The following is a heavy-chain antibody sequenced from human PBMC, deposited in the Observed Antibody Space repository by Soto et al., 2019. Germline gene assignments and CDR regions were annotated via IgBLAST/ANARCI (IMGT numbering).Heavy chain of an antibody. V-gene: IGHV4-59*01. CDR1: GGSISSYY. J-gene: IGHJ4*02. CDR2: IYYSGST. CDR3: AREEERWLYFDY. D-gene: IGHD5-12*01. Sequence: SETLSLTCTVSGGSISSYYWSWIRQPPGKGLEWIGYIYYSGSTNYNPSLKSRVTISVDTSKNQFSLKLSSVTAADTAVYYCAREEERWLYFDYWGQGTLVTVS.